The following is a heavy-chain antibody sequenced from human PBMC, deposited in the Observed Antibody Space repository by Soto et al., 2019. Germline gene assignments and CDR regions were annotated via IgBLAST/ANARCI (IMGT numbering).Heavy chain of an antibody. D-gene: IGHD3-22*01. CDR2: IYPGDSDT. CDR3: ARMPLDSSGYYVAFDI. J-gene: IGHJ3*02. CDR1: GYSFSNYW. V-gene: IGHV5-51*01. Sequence: PGESLKISCQGSGYSFSNYWIGWVRQMPGKGLEWMGIIYPGDSDTRYSPSFQGQVTVSADKSISTAFLQWSSLKASDTAMYYCARMPLDSSGYYVAFDIWGQGTMVTVSS.